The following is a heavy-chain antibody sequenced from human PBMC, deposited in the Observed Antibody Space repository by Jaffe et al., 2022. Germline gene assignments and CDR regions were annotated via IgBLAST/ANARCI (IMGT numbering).Heavy chain of an antibody. V-gene: IGHV3-48*03. CDR2: ISSSGSTI. J-gene: IGHJ4*02. CDR3: AVEPGYSSEGFIGY. Sequence: EVQLVESGGGLVQPGGSLRLSCAASGFTFSSYEMNWVRQAPGKGLEWVSYISSSGSTIYYADSVKGRFTISRDNAKNSLYLQMNSLRAEDTAVYYCAVEPGYSSEGFIGYWGQGTLVTVSS. D-gene: IGHD6-25*01. CDR1: GFTFSSYE.